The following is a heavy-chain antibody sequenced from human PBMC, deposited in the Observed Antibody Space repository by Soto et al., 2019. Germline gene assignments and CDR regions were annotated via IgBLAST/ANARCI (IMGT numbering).Heavy chain of an antibody. Sequence: QLQLQESSSGLVKPSQTLSLTCAVSGGSISSGGYSWSWIRQPPGKGLEWIGYIYHSGSTYYIPPLNSRVTISVDRSKNQCSLKLSSVTAADTTVYYCGSGQQLLRNYWGQGILVTVSS. CDR2: IYHSGST. D-gene: IGHD6-13*01. J-gene: IGHJ4*02. V-gene: IGHV4-30-2*01. CDR1: GGSISSGGYS. CDR3: GSGQQLLRNY.